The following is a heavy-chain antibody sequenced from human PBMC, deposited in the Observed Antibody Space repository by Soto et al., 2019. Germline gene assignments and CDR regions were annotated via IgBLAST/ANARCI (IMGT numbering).Heavy chain of an antibody. CDR1: NYTFTSCG. J-gene: IGHJ6*04. CDR2: ISAYNGNT. CDR3: ASAHLSRLFDVAGCSGFYDGIEV. V-gene: IGHV1-18*01. D-gene: IGHD3-10*01. Sequence: QVQLVQSGAEVKKPGASVKVSCKASNYTFTSCGISWVRQAPGQGLEWMGWISAYNGNTNYAQKLEGGVSITTDTSTSTVYRKLSCIASDGTAVYYCASAHLSRLFDVAGCSGFYDGIEVSGEGTAFTVSS.